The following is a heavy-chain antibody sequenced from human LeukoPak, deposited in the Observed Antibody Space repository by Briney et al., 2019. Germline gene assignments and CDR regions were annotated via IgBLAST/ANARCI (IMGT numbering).Heavy chain of an antibody. D-gene: IGHD1-26*01. CDR1: GYSFASYW. J-gene: IGHJ4*02. V-gene: IGHV5-51*01. CDR2: IFPGDSDS. Sequence: GESLKISFKGSGYSFASYWIGWVRQMPGKGLEWMGIIFPGDSDSRYSPSFQGQVIISVDKSISTAYLQWDSLKASDTATYYCARQAAVGATHPFDYWGQEALVTVSS. CDR3: ARQAAVGATHPFDY.